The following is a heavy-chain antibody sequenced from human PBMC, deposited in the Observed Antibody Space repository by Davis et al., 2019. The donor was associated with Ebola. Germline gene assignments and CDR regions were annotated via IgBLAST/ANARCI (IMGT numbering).Heavy chain of an antibody. D-gene: IGHD5-18*01. V-gene: IGHV1-69*04. CDR3: ARLPGVDTAQRGFDY. CDR1: GGTFTNYA. J-gene: IGHJ4*02. Sequence: SVKVSCKTSGGTFTNYAVNWVRQAPGQGLEWMGRIIPVVDTKDYAQKFQGRVTLTADKATNTAYMELSGLRFDDTAMYYCARLPGVDTAQRGFDYWGQGSLVTVSS. CDR2: IIPVVDTK.